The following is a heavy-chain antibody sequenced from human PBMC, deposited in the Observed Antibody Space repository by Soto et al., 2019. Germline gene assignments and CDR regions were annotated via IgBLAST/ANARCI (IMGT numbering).Heavy chain of an antibody. J-gene: IGHJ4*02. D-gene: IGHD2-8*01. CDR1: GGSFSGYY. CDR3: AREAFPHCINGVCYPSIFDY. Sequence: PSETLSLTCAVYGGSFSGYYWSWIRQPPGKGLEWIGEINHSGSTNYNPSLKSRVTISVDTSKNQFSLKLSSVTAADTAVYYCAREAFPHCINGVCYPSIFDYWGQGTLVTVSS. CDR2: INHSGST. V-gene: IGHV4-34*01.